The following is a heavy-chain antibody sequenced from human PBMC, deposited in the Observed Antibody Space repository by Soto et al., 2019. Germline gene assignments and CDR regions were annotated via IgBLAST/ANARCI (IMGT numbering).Heavy chain of an antibody. Sequence: ASVKVSCKASGYTLASYVLTGVRQAPGQGLEWMGWISGYNGNTKYAQKLQGRVTMTTDTSTSTAYMELRSLRSDDTAVYYCATYPVPYYDFWSGDAFDIWGQGTMVTVSS. CDR1: GYTLASYV. J-gene: IGHJ3*02. CDR3: ATYPVPYYDFWSGDAFDI. V-gene: IGHV1-18*01. D-gene: IGHD3-3*01. CDR2: ISGYNGNT.